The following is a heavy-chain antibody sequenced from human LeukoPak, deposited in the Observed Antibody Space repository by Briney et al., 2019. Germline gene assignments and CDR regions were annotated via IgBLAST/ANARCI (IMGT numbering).Heavy chain of an antibody. D-gene: IGHD2-2*01. Sequence: GGSLRLSCAASGFTFSSYSVTWVRQAPGKGLEWASSINSRSSYIYYADSVKGRFTISRDNAKNSLYLQMNSLRAEDTAVYYCARDSSISPGNWFDPWGQGTLVTVSS. J-gene: IGHJ5*02. V-gene: IGHV3-21*01. CDR3: ARDSSISPGNWFDP. CDR1: GFTFSSYS. CDR2: INSRSSYI.